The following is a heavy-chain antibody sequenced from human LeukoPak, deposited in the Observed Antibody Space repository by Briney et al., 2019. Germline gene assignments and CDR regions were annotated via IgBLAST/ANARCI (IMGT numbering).Heavy chain of an antibody. J-gene: IGHJ3*02. CDR3: ARGYDSGSYWGDAFDI. D-gene: IGHD3-10*01. V-gene: IGHV3-21*04. CDR2: IGISSGYI. CDR1: GFTFSSYD. Sequence: PGGSLRLSCAASGFTFSSYDMNWVRQAPGEGLEWVSSIGISSGYIYYADSVKGRFTISRDNAKNSLYLQMNSLRAEDTAVYYCARGYDSGSYWGDAFDIWGQGTLVTVSS.